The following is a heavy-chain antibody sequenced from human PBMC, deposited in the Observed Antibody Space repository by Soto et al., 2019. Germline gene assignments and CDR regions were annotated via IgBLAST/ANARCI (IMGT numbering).Heavy chain of an antibody. J-gene: IGHJ4*02. CDR3: AKGRFGELLYYFDY. D-gene: IGHD3-10*01. V-gene: IGHV3-23*01. Sequence: PGGSLRLSCAASGFTFSSYAMSWVRQAPGKGLEWVSAISGSGGSTYYADSVKGRFTISRDNSKNTLYLQMDSLRAEDTAVYYCAKGRFGELLYYFDYWGQGTLVTVSS. CDR2: ISGSGGST. CDR1: GFTFSSYA.